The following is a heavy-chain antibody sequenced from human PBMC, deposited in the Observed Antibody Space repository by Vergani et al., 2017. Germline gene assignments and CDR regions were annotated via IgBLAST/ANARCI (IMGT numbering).Heavy chain of an antibody. CDR3: ARDAVRLGELSFVDYYYMDV. CDR2: INPNSGGT. CDR1: GYTFTGYY. J-gene: IGHJ6*03. Sequence: QVQLVQSGAEVKKPGASVKVSCKASGYTFTGYYMHWVRQAPGQGLEWMGWINPNSGGTNYAQKFQGRVTMTRDTSISTAYMELSRLRSDDTAVYYCARDAVRLGELSFVDYYYMDVWGKGTTVTVSS. V-gene: IGHV1-2*02. D-gene: IGHD3-16*02.